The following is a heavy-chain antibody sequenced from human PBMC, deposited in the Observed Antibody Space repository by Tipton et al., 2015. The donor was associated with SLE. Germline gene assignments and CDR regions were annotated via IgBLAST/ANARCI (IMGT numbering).Heavy chain of an antibody. V-gene: IGHV1-8*02. CDR2: MNPNSGNT. CDR1: GYTFTSYD. Sequence: QLVQSGAEVKNPGASVKVSCKTSGYTFTSYDINWVRQAAGQGLEWLGWMNPNSGNTGYAQKFQGRLSMTRSTSISTAYMELSSLRSEDTAVYYCARGGYSSGWYGDYFVYCGQGTLVTVSS. CDR3: ARGGYSSGWYGDYFVY. D-gene: IGHD6-19*01. J-gene: IGHJ4*02.